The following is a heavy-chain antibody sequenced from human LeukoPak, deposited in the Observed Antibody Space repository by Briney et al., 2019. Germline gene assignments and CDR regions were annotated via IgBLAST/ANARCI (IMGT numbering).Heavy chain of an antibody. CDR2: IYHTGST. CDR1: GDSVSGTNW. V-gene: IGHV4-4*02. CDR3: VRGGNYLFDY. D-gene: IGHD1-7*01. Sequence: PSETLSLTCTVSGDSVSGTNWRSWVRQPPGKGLEWIGEIYHTGSTNYNPSLKSRLTMSVDMSKNQFSLKLSSVTAADTAVYYCVRGGNYLFDYWGQGTLVTVSS. J-gene: IGHJ4*02.